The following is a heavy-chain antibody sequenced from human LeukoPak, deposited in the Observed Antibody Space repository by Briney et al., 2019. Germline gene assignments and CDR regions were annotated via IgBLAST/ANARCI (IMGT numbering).Heavy chain of an antibody. CDR1: GFTFSSYA. CDR2: SSNSGSST. D-gene: IGHD3-10*01. V-gene: IGHV3-23*01. J-gene: IGHJ4*02. CDR3: AKDPMVRGATYDY. Sequence: GGSLRLSCAASGFTFSSYAMSWVRQAPGKGLEWVSISSNSGSSTHYAGSVKGRFTISRDNSKNTLYLQMNSLRAEDTAIYYCAKDPMVRGATYDYWGQGTLVTVSS.